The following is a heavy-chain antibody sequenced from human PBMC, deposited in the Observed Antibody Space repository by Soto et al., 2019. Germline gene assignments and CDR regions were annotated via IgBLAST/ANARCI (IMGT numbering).Heavy chain of an antibody. Sequence: QAHLVQSGAAVKKPGASANISCKASGYTFTRYNIHWVRQAAGQGLEWMGIIDTRGGSADSTQRFQGRVTMTRDTSTGTVYIELSSLVSEDTAVYYCAWDLTRDLVRGSFDIWGQGTMVTVSS. CDR2: IDTRGGSA. J-gene: IGHJ3*02. V-gene: IGHV1-46*01. CDR1: GYTFTRYN. CDR3: AWDLTRDLVRGSFDI. D-gene: IGHD3-10*01.